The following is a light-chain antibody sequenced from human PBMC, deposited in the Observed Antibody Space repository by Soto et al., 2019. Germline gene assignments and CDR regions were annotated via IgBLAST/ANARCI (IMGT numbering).Light chain of an antibody. Sequence: QSALTQPPSASGSPGQSVTISCAGTSSDVGAFNYVSWYQQLPGKAPKLMIYEVTKRPSGVPDRFSGSKSGNTASLTVSGLQAEDEAEYYCSSYAGSNNVIFGGGTKLTVL. CDR2: EVT. CDR3: SSYAGSNNVI. J-gene: IGLJ2*01. CDR1: SSDVGAFNY. V-gene: IGLV2-8*01.